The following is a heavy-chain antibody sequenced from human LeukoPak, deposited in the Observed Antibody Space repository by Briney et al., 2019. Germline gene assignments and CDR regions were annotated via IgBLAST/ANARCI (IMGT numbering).Heavy chain of an antibody. CDR2: SNPNSGGT. Sequence: ASVKVSCKASGYTFTNYYMHWVRQAPGQGLEGMGWSNPNSGGTNYAQKFQGRVTMTRDTSISTAYMELSRLRSDDTAVYYCARDGYCSGGSCYYYFDYWGQGTLVTVSS. CDR3: ARDGYCSGGSCYYYFDY. D-gene: IGHD2-15*01. J-gene: IGHJ4*02. CDR1: GYTFTNYY. V-gene: IGHV1-2*02.